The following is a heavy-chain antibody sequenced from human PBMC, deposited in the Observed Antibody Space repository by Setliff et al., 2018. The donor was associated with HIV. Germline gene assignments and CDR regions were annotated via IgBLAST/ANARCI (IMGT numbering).Heavy chain of an antibody. V-gene: IGHV1-69*13. D-gene: IGHD3-10*01. J-gene: IGHJ6*02. CDR2: VIPSFATA. CDR1: GGTFKNLA. Sequence: GASVKVSCKASGGTFKNLAISWVRQAPGQGLEWMGGVIPSFATANYAQKFQGRVTITADESTSTAYMELSSLRSEDTAVYYCARGDYGSGSYYPYYFYYGMDVWGQGTTVTVSS. CDR3: ARGDYGSGSYYPYYFYYGMDV.